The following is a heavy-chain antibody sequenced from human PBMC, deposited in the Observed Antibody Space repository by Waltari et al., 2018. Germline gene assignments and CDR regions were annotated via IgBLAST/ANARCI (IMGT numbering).Heavy chain of an antibody. J-gene: IGHJ4*02. V-gene: IGHV4-39*01. Sequence: QLQLQESGPGLVKPTETLYLTCTVSGGSLSSSSYYWGWRRQPPGKGLEWIGSIDYSGSTYYNPSLKSRVTIAVDTSKNQFSLKLSSVTAADTAVYYCASSGYCTNGVCYTAGYSYGYLYYWGQGTLVTVSS. CDR2: IDYSGST. CDR3: ASSGYCTNGVCYTAGYSYGYLYY. D-gene: IGHD2-8*01. CDR1: GGSLSSSSYY.